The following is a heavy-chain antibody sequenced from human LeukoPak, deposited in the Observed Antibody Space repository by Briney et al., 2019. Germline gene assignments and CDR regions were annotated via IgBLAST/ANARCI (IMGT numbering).Heavy chain of an antibody. Sequence: TSETLSLTCTVSGGSISSYYWSWIRKPPGTGLERIGYIYTSGSTNYNPSLKSRVTISVDTSKNQFSLKLSSVTAAVTAVYYCARQYYDILTGYYKGGAFDIWGQGTRVTVSS. D-gene: IGHD3-9*01. CDR2: IYTSGST. CDR1: GGSISSYY. J-gene: IGHJ3*02. CDR3: ARQYYDILTGYYKGGAFDI. V-gene: IGHV4-4*09.